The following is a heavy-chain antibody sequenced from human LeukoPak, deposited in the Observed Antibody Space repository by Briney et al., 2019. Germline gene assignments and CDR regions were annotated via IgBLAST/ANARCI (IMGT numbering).Heavy chain of an antibody. CDR1: GYTFTSYG. CDR2: ISAYNGNT. V-gene: IGHV1-18*01. Sequence: ASVKVSCKASGYTFTSYGISWVRQAPGQGLEWMGWISAYNGNTNYAQKLQGRVTMTSDTSTSTAYMELRSLRSDDTAVYYCARVEWELTDDWFDPWGQGTLVTVSS. CDR3: ARVEWELTDDWFDP. D-gene: IGHD1-26*01. J-gene: IGHJ5*02.